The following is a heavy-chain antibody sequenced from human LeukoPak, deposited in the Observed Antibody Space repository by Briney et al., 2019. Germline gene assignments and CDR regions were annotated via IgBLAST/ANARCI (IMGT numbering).Heavy chain of an antibody. J-gene: IGHJ4*02. V-gene: IGHV3-21*04. Sequence: GGSLRLSCAASGFTFSSYSMNWVRQAPGKGLEWVSSISSSSSYIYYADSVKGRFTISRDNSKNYLYLQMNSLRTEDTAVYYCATLDIGYSSMSRFYWGQGTLVTVSS. CDR2: ISSSSSYI. D-gene: IGHD6-13*01. CDR3: ATLDIGYSSMSRFY. CDR1: GFTFSSYS.